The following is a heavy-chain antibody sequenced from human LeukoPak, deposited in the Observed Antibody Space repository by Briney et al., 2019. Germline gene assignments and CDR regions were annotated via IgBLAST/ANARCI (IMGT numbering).Heavy chain of an antibody. J-gene: IGHJ4*02. Sequence: GSLRLSCAASGFTFSSYAMSWVRQAPGKGLEWVSAISGSGGSTYYADSVKGRFTISRDNSKNTLYLQMNSLRAEDTAVYYCAKGNIVVVPAADYFDYWGQGTLVTVSS. D-gene: IGHD2-2*01. CDR1: GFTFSSYA. V-gene: IGHV3-23*01. CDR3: AKGNIVVVPAADYFDY. CDR2: ISGSGGST.